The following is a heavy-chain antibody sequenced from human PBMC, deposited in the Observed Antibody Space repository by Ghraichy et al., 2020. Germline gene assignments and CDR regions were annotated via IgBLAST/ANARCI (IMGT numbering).Heavy chain of an antibody. CDR1: GFTFSSYG. V-gene: IGHV3-30*18. CDR2: ISYDGSNK. D-gene: IGHD2-2*01. CDR3: AKVVKAAIGLMDV. J-gene: IGHJ6*02. Sequence: GGSLRLSCAASGFTFSSYGMHGVRQAQGKGLEWVAVISYDGSNKYSADSVKGRFTISRDYSKNTLYLQMNSLRAEDTAVYYCAKVVKAAIGLMDVWGQGTTVTVSS.